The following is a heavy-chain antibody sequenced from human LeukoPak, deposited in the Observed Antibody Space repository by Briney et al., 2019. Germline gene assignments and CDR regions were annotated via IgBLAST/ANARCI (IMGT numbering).Heavy chain of an antibody. V-gene: IGHV4-59*12. CDR1: GFTFSSYS. Sequence: GSLRLSCAASGFTFSSYSMNWVRQAPGKGLEWVGVYYSGSTFCNPSLKSRVTISVDTSENHFSLKLSSVTAADTAVYYCARGKVTSDYFDYWGQGTLVTVSS. D-gene: IGHD2-21*02. CDR2: YYSGST. CDR3: ARGKVTSDYFDY. J-gene: IGHJ4*02.